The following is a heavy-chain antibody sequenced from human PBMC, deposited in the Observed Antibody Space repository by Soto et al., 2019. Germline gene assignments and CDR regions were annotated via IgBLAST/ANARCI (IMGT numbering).Heavy chain of an antibody. CDR1: GHTFTGYY. J-gene: IGHJ3*02. CDR2: INPNSGGT. D-gene: IGHD3-22*01. V-gene: IGHV1-2*02. CDR3: ATPLISSGYYFDAFDI. Sequence: ASVKVSCKASGHTFTGYYMHWVRQAPGQGLEWMGWINPNSGGTNYAQKFQGRVTMTRDTSISTAYMELSRLRSDDTAVYYCATPLISSGYYFDAFDIWGQGTMVTVSS.